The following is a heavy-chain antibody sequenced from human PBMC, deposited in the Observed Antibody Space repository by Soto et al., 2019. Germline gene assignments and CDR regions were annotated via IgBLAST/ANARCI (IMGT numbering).Heavy chain of an antibody. V-gene: IGHV4-4*02. Sequence: QVQLQESGPGLVQPSGTLSLTCIVSGASVANENWWSWVRQPPGKGLEWIGEIHHSGANNNSPSLKSRVSISVDKSKNQFSLKLNSLTAADSAGYFCTRHFDYSMDVWGQGATVTVS. J-gene: IGHJ6*03. CDR3: TRHFDYSMDV. CDR2: IHHSGAN. CDR1: GASVANENW.